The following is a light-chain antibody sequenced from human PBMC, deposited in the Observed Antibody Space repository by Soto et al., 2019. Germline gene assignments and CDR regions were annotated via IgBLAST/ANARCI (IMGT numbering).Light chain of an antibody. CDR2: AAS. V-gene: IGKV1-12*02. J-gene: IGKJ5*01. CDR3: QQANSFPS. Sequence: DIQMTQSPSSVSASVGDRVTITCRASQGIGSWLAWYQQKPGKAPKLLIYAASSLQSGVPSRFSGSGSGTDFTLTISCLQPEDFATYYCQQANSFPSFGQGTRLEIK. CDR1: QGIGSW.